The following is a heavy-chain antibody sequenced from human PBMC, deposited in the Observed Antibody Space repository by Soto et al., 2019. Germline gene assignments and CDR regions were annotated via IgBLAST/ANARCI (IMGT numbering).Heavy chain of an antibody. Sequence: ASVKVSCKASGYTFTGHYIHWVRQAPEQGPEWMGGIGPESGATRYAQRFQGRVTMTRDMPITTVYMELNNLSPDDTAVYYCGRGRSGQIVVFYWGQGTPVTVPQ. J-gene: IGHJ4*02. CDR3: GRGRSGQIVVFY. CDR1: GYTFTGHY. CDR2: IGPESGAT. V-gene: IGHV1-2*02. D-gene: IGHD1-26*01.